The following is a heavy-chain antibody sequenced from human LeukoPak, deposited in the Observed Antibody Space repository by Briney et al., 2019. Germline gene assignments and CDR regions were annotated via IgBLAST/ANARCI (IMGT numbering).Heavy chain of an antibody. CDR3: AKTYYGSGSP. Sequence: GGFLRLSCAASGFTFSSYGMHWVRQAPGKGLEWVAVISYDGSNKYYADSVKGRFTISRDNSKNTLYLQMNSLRAEDTAVYYCAKTYYGSGSPWGQGTLVTVSS. D-gene: IGHD3-10*01. CDR1: GFTFSSYG. J-gene: IGHJ5*02. CDR2: ISYDGSNK. V-gene: IGHV3-30*18.